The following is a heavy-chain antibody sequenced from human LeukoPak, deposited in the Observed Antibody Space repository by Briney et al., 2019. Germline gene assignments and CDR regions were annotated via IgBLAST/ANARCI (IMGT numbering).Heavy chain of an antibody. CDR1: GYSFTSYW. CDR3: VGGVAGVPDY. D-gene: IGHD6-19*01. CDR2: IDPSDSYT. V-gene: IGHV5-10-1*01. Sequence: HGESLKISCKGSGYSFTSYWISWVRQMPGKGLEWMGRIDPSDSYTNYSPSFQGHVTISADKSISTAYLQWSSLKASDTAMYYCVGGVAGVPDYWGQGTLVTVSS. J-gene: IGHJ4*02.